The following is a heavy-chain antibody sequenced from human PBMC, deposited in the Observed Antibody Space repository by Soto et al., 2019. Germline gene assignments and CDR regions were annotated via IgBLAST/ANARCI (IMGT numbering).Heavy chain of an antibody. CDR3: AKDFWSGFAVIGKVYFDY. D-gene: IGHD3-3*01. Sequence: PGGSLRLSCVGSDFTFSSYVMSWVRQAPGKGLEWVSGISASGDNTYYADSVKGRFTISRDNSKDTLYLQMNSLRAEDTAVYYCAKDFWSGFAVIGKVYFDYWGQGTLVTVSS. CDR1: DFTFSSYV. V-gene: IGHV3-23*01. CDR2: ISASGDNT. J-gene: IGHJ4*02.